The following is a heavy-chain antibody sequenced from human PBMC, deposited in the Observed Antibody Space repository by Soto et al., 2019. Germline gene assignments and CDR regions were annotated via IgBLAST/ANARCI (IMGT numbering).Heavy chain of an antibody. CDR1: GFTFSDHY. CDR3: SRAARHLDY. Sequence: QVQLVESGGGLVKPGGSLRLSCTASGFTFSDHYMTWVRQAPGKGLEYISYISESGSATNYADSVKGRFTISRDNAENSVYLQMNSLPAEDTAVYYCSRAARHLDYWGQGTLVTVSS. CDR2: ISESGSAT. J-gene: IGHJ4*02. V-gene: IGHV3-11*01.